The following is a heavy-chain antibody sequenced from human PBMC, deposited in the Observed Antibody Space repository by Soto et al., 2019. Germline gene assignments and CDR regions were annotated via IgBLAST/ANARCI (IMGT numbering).Heavy chain of an antibody. J-gene: IGHJ4*02. CDR3: ARAVNDYYDSSGYYDLGY. V-gene: IGHV1-2*04. CDR1: GYTLTELS. CDR2: INPNNGGT. D-gene: IGHD3-22*01. Sequence: ASVKVSCKVSGYTLTELSRHWVRQARGKGIEWMGWINPNNGGTNYAQKFQGWVTMTRDTSISTAYMELSRLRSDDTAVYYCARAVNDYYDSSGYYDLGYWGQGTLVTVSS.